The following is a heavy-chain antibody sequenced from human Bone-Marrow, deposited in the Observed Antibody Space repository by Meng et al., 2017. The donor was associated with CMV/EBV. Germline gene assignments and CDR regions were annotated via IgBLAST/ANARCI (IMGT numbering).Heavy chain of an antibody. CDR1: GFTFTSYA. CDR3: ARDHSYSSSWSDY. V-gene: IGHV3-30*04. CDR2: ISYDGSNK. Sequence: GESLKISCAASGFTFTSYALHWVRQAPGKGLEWVTVISYDGSNKYYADSVKGRFTISRDNSKNTLYLQMNSLRTGDTAVYYCARDHSYSSSWSDYWGQGTLVTVSS. D-gene: IGHD6-13*01. J-gene: IGHJ4*02.